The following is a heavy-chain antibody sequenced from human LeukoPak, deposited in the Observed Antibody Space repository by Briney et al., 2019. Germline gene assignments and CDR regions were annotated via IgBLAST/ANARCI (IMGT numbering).Heavy chain of an antibody. CDR3: ARPSGYYYMDV. CDR1: GFTFSAYY. V-gene: IGHV3-7*01. D-gene: IGHD3-10*01. Sequence: GGSLRLSCAASGFTFSAYYMSWIRQAPGKGLEWVANIKQDGSEKYHLDSVKGRFTISRDNAKDSLYLQMDSLRAEDTAVYYCARPSGYYYMDVWGKGTTVTVSS. CDR2: IKQDGSEK. J-gene: IGHJ6*03.